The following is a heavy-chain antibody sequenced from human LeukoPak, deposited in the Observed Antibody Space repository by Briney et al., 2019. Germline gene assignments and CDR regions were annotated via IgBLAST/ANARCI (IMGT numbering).Heavy chain of an antibody. D-gene: IGHD2-21*01. CDR2: ISGSGSTI. V-gene: IGHV3-48*03. CDR1: GISFSSYE. CDR3: AKDGRQGAYDV. J-gene: IGHJ3*01. Sequence: GGSLRLSCAASGISFSSYEMNWVRQAPGKGLEWISYISGSGSTIYYADSVKGRFTISRDNTKNSLYLQMNSLTTEDTAFYYCAKDGRQGAYDVWGQGTLVTVS.